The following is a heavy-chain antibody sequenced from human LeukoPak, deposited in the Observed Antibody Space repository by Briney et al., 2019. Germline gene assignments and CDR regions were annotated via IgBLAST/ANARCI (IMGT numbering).Heavy chain of an antibody. J-gene: IGHJ5*02. Sequence: GGSLRLSCAASGFTFSSYAMSWVRQAPGKGLEWVSYISSSGSTIYYADSVKGRFTISRDNAKNSLYLQMNSLRAEDTAVYYCAREAATQRRNWFDPWGQGTLVTVSS. CDR2: ISSSGSTI. CDR3: AREAATQRRNWFDP. V-gene: IGHV3-48*03. CDR1: GFTFSSYA. D-gene: IGHD6-25*01.